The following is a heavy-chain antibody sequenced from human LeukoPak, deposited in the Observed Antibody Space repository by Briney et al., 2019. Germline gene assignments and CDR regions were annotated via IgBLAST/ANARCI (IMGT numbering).Heavy chain of an antibody. CDR3: ARLGAIAAAGTGEDYYYYYGMDV. Sequence: PSETLSLTCAVYGGSFSGYYWSWIRQPPGKGLEWIGEINHSGSTNYNPSLKSRVTISVDTSKNQFSLKLSSVTAADTAVYYCARLGAIAAAGTGEDYYYYYGMDVWGQGTTVTVSS. D-gene: IGHD6-13*01. CDR2: INHSGST. CDR1: GGSFSGYY. J-gene: IGHJ6*02. V-gene: IGHV4-34*01.